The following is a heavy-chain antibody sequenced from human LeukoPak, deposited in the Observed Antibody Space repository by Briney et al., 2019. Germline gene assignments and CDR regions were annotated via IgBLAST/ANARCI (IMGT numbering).Heavy chain of an antibody. CDR3: AKDRPSYSSSWTFDS. CDR1: GFTFSSYG. V-gene: IGHV3-30*19. J-gene: IGHJ4*02. D-gene: IGHD6-6*01. Sequence: PGGSLRLSCAASGFTFSSYGMHWVRQAPGKGLEWVAVISYDGSNKYYADSVKGRFTISRDNSKNTLYLQMNSLRADDTAVYYCAKDRPSYSSSWTFDSWGQGTLVTVSS. CDR2: ISYDGSNK.